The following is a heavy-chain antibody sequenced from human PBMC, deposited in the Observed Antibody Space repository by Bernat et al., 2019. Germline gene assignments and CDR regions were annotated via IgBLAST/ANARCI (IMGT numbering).Heavy chain of an antibody. Sequence: EVQLVESGGGLVKPGGSLRLSCAASGFTFSSYSMNWVRQAPGKGLEWVSSISSSSSSYIYYADSVKGRFTISRDNAKNSLYLQMNSLRAEDTAVYYCARDKIGIAAAEGYYYYGMDVWGQGTTVTVSS. CDR1: GFTFSSYS. V-gene: IGHV3-21*01. CDR2: ISSSSSSYI. J-gene: IGHJ6*02. D-gene: IGHD6-13*01. CDR3: ARDKIGIAAAEGYYYYGMDV.